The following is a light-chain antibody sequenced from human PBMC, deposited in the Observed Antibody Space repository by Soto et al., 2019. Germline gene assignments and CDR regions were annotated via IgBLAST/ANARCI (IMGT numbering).Light chain of an antibody. CDR3: AAWDDSLIGV. V-gene: IGLV1-44*01. CDR2: SNN. Sequence: QAVVTQPPSASGTPGQRVTISCSGSSSNIGSNTVNWYQQLPGTAPKLLIYSNNQRPSGVPDRFSGSKSGTSASLAISGLQSEDEADYYCAAWDDSLIGVFGGGTKLTDL. CDR1: SSNIGSNT. J-gene: IGLJ2*01.